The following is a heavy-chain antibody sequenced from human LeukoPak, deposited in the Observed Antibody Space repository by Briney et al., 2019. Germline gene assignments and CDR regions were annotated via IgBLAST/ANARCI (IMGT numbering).Heavy chain of an antibody. D-gene: IGHD2-2*01. J-gene: IGHJ3*02. CDR1: GFTFSTYA. Sequence: GGSLRLSCATSGFTFSTYAMSWLRQAPGKGLEWVSGLSGGGITTYYADSVKGRFTISRDNSKNTLYLQMNSLRAEDTAVYYCAKGIVPAPNGAFDIWGQGTMVTVSS. CDR3: AKGIVPAPNGAFDI. V-gene: IGHV3-23*01. CDR2: LSGGGITT.